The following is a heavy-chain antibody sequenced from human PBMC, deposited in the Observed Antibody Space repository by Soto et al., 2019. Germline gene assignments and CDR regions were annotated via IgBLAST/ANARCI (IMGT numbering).Heavy chain of an antibody. CDR3: ARVPPYYDFWSGYHYYYYGMDV. V-gene: IGHV1-3*01. Sequence: GASVKVSCKASGYTFTSYAMHWVRQAPGQRLEWMGWNNAGNGNTKYSQKFQGRVTITRDTSASTAYMELSSLRSEDTAVYYCARVPPYYDFWSGYHYYYYGMDVWGQGTTVTVSS. D-gene: IGHD3-3*01. J-gene: IGHJ6*02. CDR1: GYTFTSYA. CDR2: NNAGNGNT.